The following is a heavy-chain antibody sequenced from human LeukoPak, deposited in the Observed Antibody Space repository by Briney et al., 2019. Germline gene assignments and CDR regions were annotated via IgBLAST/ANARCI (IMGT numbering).Heavy chain of an antibody. Sequence: GGSLRLSCAASGFTFSSYWMHWVRQAPGKGLVWVSRINTDGSFTNYADSVKGRFTISRDNAKNTLYLQMNSLRAEDTAVYYCARAACGTDYWGQGTLVTVSS. V-gene: IGHV3-74*01. CDR1: GFTFSSYW. J-gene: IGHJ4*02. D-gene: IGHD1-26*01. CDR2: INTDGSFT. CDR3: ARAACGTDY.